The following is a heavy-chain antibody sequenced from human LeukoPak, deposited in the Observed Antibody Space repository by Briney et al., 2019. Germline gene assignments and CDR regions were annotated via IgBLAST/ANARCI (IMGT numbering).Heavy chain of an antibody. CDR1: GFTFSSYE. Sequence: TGGSLRLSCAASGFTFSSYEMNWVRQAPGKGLEWVSYISSSGSTIYYADSVKGRFTISRDNAKNSLYLQMNSLRAEDTAVYYCARGPWGDIVVVSAALHQSRDAFDIWGQGTMVTVSS. V-gene: IGHV3-48*03. CDR3: ARGPWGDIVVVSAALHQSRDAFDI. D-gene: IGHD2-2*01. CDR2: ISSSGSTI. J-gene: IGHJ3*02.